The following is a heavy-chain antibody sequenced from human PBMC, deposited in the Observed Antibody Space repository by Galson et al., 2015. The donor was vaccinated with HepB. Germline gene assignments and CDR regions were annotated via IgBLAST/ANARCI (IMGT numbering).Heavy chain of an antibody. V-gene: IGHV1-2*02. CDR3: ARSRLYFSDAFDI. CDR1: GYPFTGFY. CDR2: IDPNSSGT. Sequence: CKASGYPFTGFYIHWVRQAPGQGLEWMGWIDPNSSGTNYAQKFQGRVTMTRDTSISTAYMELSRLRSDDTAVYYCARSRLYFSDAFDIWGQGTMVTVSS. D-gene: IGHD2-15*01. J-gene: IGHJ3*02.